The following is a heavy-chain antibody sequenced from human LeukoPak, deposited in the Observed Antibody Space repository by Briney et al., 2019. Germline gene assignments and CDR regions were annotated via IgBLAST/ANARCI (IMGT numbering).Heavy chain of an antibody. CDR2: ISSSGSTI. D-gene: IGHD6-13*01. Sequence: GGSLRLSCAASGFTFSSYEMNWVRQAPGKGLEWVSYISSSGSTIYYADSVKGRFTISRDNAKNSLYPQMNSLRAEDTAVYYCARESIAAAGNIRWFDPWGQGTLVTVSS. CDR3: ARESIAAAGNIRWFDP. J-gene: IGHJ5*02. CDR1: GFTFSSYE. V-gene: IGHV3-48*03.